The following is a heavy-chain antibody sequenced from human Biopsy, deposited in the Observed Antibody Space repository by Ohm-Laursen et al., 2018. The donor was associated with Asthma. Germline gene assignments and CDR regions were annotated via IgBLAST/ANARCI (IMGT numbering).Heavy chain of an antibody. V-gene: IGHV1-69*13. CDR2: IMTVFGTT. D-gene: IGHD6-19*01. J-gene: IGHJ6*02. CDR3: ARCQVGYSSGWSLLLKKIYYSGMDV. Sequence: SEKASCKAPGGTFSNFSISWVRQAPGQGLEWLGGIMTVFGTTNYAQEVQGRATITADESTSTTYMEVTSLRTEDMAIYYWARCQVGYSSGWSLLLKKIYYSGMDVWGQGTAVTVSS. CDR1: GGTFSNFS.